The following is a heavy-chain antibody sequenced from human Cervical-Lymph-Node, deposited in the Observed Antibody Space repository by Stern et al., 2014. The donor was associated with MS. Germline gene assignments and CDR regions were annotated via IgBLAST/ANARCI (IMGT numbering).Heavy chain of an antibody. Sequence: VQLVESGAEMKKPGASVKVSCMASGYYFTSYFIIWVRQAPGQGLEWMGIINPSASNTTYAQKYQGRVVMTSDTSTGTVDLELSSLRSEDTAVYYCARDEGADYWGQGTLVTVAS. J-gene: IGHJ4*02. CDR2: INPSASNT. CDR1: GYYFTSYF. V-gene: IGHV1-46*01. CDR3: ARDEGADY.